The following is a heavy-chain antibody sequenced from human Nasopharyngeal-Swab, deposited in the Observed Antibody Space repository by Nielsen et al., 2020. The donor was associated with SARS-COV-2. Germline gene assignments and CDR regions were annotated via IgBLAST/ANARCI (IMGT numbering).Heavy chain of an antibody. CDR1: GFTFSSYS. Sequence: GRSLRLSCAASGFTFSSYSMNWVRQAPGKGLDWVSSISSSSSYIYYADSVKGRFTISRDNAKNSLYLQMNSLRAEDTAVYYCARDPGLVSFDYWGQGTLVTVSS. CDR3: ARDPGLVSFDY. CDR2: ISSSSSYI. J-gene: IGHJ4*02. D-gene: IGHD6-19*01. V-gene: IGHV3-21*01.